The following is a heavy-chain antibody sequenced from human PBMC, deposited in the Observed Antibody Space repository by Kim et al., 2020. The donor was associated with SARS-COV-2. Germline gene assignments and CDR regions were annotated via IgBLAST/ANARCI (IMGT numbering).Heavy chain of an antibody. CDR3: AKNKSFCMITFGGESGGMDV. Sequence: GGSLRLSCAASGFNFNNFGMHWVRQAPGKGLEWVALISYDGSKKYYAYSLKGRFTISRDSSKNTLYLQMDSLRPEDTAVYFCAKNKSFCMITFGGESGGMDVWGQGTTVTVS. V-gene: IGHV3-30*18. J-gene: IGHJ6*02. CDR1: GFNFNNFG. CDR2: ISYDGSKK. D-gene: IGHD3-16*01.